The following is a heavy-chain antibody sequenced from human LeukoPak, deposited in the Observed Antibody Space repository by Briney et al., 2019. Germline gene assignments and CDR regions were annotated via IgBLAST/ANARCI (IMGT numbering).Heavy chain of an antibody. D-gene: IGHD5-12*01. CDR2: ISSSGGST. CDR1: GFNLSNYA. CDR3: ASGSRYSGLLDY. Sequence: PGGSLRLSCGASGFNLSNYAMSWVRQAPGKGLEWVSAISSSGGSTYYADSVKGRFTISRDNSKNTLYLQMNSLRAEDTAVYYCASGSRYSGLLDYWGQGTLVTVSS. V-gene: IGHV3-23*01. J-gene: IGHJ4*02.